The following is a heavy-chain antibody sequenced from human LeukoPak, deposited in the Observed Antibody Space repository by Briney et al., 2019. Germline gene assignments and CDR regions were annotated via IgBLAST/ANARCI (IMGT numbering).Heavy chain of an antibody. Sequence: LETLSLTCTVSGGSISNYYWSWIRQPAGKGLEWIGRIYSDGTTNYSPSLKSRVTMSLEMSKSQFSLRLSSVTAADTAVYYCARGPGIIHYWGQGTLVTVSS. CDR2: IYSDGTT. V-gene: IGHV4-4*07. CDR3: ARGPGIIHY. CDR1: GGSISNYY. D-gene: IGHD6-13*01. J-gene: IGHJ4*02.